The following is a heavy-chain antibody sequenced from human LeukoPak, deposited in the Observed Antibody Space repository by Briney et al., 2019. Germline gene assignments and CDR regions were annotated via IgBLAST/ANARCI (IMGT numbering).Heavy chain of an antibody. CDR2: IYSSGST. V-gene: IGHV3-53*01. CDR3: ARGYYYYYMDV. CDR1: GFTFSRYA. J-gene: IGHJ6*03. Sequence: PGGSLRLSCAASGFTFSRYAMSWVRQAPGEGLEGVSVIYSSGSTYYADSVKGRFTISRDNSKNTLYLQMNSLRAEDTAVYYCARGYYYYYMDVWGKGTTVTVSS.